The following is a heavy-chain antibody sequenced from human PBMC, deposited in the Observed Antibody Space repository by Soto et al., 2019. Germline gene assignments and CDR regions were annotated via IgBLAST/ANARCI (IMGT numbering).Heavy chain of an antibody. CDR2: ISPDGSTT. CDR3: VRGYFYDNAGPYFDY. V-gene: IGHV3-74*01. CDR1: GFTLSGYW. Sequence: GALRLSCEASGFTLSGYWMHWVRQVPGKGLVWVSRISPDGSTTTHADSVKGRFTISKDNAKNTLYLQMNSPRPEDTAVYYCVRGYFYDNAGPYFDYWGQGTLVTVSS. J-gene: IGHJ4*02. D-gene: IGHD3-22*01.